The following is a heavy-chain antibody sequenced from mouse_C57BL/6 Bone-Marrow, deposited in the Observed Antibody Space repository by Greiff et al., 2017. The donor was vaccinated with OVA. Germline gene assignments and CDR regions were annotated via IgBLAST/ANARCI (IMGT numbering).Heavy chain of an antibody. V-gene: IGHV1-66*01. CDR1: GYSFTIYY. CDR2: IYPGSDNT. D-gene: IGHD2-5*01. J-gene: IGHJ4*01. CDR3: ARSNYGGLAMDY. Sequence: QVQLKESGPELVKPGASVKISCKASGYSFTIYYIHWVKQRPGQGLEWIGWIYPGSDNTKYNEKFKGKATLTADTSSSTAYMQLSSLTSEDSAVYYCARSNYGGLAMDYLGQGTSVTVSS.